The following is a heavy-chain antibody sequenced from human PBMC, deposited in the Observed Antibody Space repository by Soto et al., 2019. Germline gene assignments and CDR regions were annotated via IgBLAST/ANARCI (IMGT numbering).Heavy chain of an antibody. Sequence: GASVKVSCKASGYTFTGYYMHWVRQAPGQGLEWMGWINPNSGGTNYAQKFQGWVTMTRDTSISTAYMELSRLRSDDTAVYYCARGKGYYGSGNPFNYWGQGTLVTVSS. CDR2: INPNSGGT. D-gene: IGHD3-10*01. CDR1: GYTFTGYY. CDR3: ARGKGYYGSGNPFNY. J-gene: IGHJ4*02. V-gene: IGHV1-2*04.